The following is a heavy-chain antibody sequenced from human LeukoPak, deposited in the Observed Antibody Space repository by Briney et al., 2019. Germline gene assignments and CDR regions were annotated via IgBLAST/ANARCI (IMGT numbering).Heavy chain of an antibody. V-gene: IGHV4-59*01. CDR3: ARQEPVSSDAFDI. J-gene: IGHJ3*02. CDR1: GGSISSYY. Sequence: SETLSLTCTVSGGSISSYYWSWIRQPPGKGLEWIGYIYYSGSTNYNPSLKSRVTISVDTSKNQFSLKLSSVTAADTAVYYCARQEPVSSDAFDIWGQGTMVTVSS. D-gene: IGHD1-14*01. CDR2: IYYSGST.